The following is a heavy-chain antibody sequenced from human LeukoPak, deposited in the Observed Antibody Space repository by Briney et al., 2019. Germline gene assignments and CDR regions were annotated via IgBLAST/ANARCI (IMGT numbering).Heavy chain of an antibody. CDR3: ASDSPYYGMDV. J-gene: IGHJ6*02. CDR2: INSDGSAT. Sequence: GGSLRLSCAASGFTFSSYAMTWVRQAPGKGLLWVSRINSDGSATIYADSVRGRFTISRDNAKNTLYLQMSGLRVEDTAVYHCASDSPYYGMDVWGQGTTVTVSS. V-gene: IGHV3-74*01. CDR1: GFTFSSYA.